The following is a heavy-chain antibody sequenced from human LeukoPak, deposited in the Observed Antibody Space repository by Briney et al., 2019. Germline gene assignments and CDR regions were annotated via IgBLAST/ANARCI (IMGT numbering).Heavy chain of an antibody. CDR3: AKVRKGVGAFDL. CDR2: ISASGATT. Sequence: GGSLRLSCAASGFNFSIYAMSWVRQAPGRGLQWVSGISASGATTYYADSLKSRFTVSRDISKNTLYLQMNSLRAEDTAIYYCAKVRKGVGAFDLWGQGTMVTVSS. CDR1: GFNFSIYA. J-gene: IGHJ3*01. V-gene: IGHV3-23*01. D-gene: IGHD3-16*01.